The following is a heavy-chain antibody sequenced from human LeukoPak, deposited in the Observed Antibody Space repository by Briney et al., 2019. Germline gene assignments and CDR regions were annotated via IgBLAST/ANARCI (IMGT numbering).Heavy chain of an antibody. D-gene: IGHD3-10*01. J-gene: IGHJ4*02. CDR2: IYSDGTT. CDR1: GFSISSHN. CDR3: ARLLAYGSGGEAFDY. Sequence: PGGAVTLSCGGSGFSISSHNMNWVRQAPGQGLEWVSVIYSDGTTDYADSVKGRFTISRDNAKNSLYLQMNSLRAEDTSVYHCARLLAYGSGGEAFDYWGQGALVTVSS. V-gene: IGHV3-69-1*01.